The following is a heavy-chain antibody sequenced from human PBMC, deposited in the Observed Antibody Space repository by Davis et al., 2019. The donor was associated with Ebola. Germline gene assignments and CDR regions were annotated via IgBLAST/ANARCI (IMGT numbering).Heavy chain of an antibody. D-gene: IGHD6-6*01. V-gene: IGHV3-30-3*01. CDR3: ARSSIADD. Sequence: GESLKLSCAASGFTFSSYAMHWVRQAPGKGLEWVAVISYDGSNKYYADSVKGRFTISRDNSKNTLYLQMNSLRAEDTAVYYCARSSIADDWGQGTLVTVSS. CDR2: ISYDGSNK. CDR1: GFTFSSYA. J-gene: IGHJ4*02.